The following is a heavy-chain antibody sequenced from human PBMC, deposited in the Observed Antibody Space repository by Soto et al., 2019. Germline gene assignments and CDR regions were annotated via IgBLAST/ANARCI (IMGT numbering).Heavy chain of an antibody. V-gene: IGHV3-66*01. D-gene: IGHD5-18*01. CDR1: GFTVSSNY. CDR3: ARWEGYSYDLDY. Sequence: EVQLVASGGGLVQPGGSLSLSCAASGFTVSSNYMSWLRQAPVKGLEWVSVIYSGGSTYYADSVKGRFTISRDNSKNTLYLQMNSLSAGDSAVYYCARWEGYSYDLDYWGPGTLVTVSS. J-gene: IGHJ4*02. CDR2: IYSGGST.